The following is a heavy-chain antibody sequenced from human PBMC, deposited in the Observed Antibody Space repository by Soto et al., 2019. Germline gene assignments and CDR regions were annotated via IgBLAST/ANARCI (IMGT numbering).Heavy chain of an antibody. CDR2: IIPIFGTA. D-gene: IGHD3-22*01. V-gene: IGHV1-69*01. J-gene: IGHJ4*02. CDR3: ARGWGYDSNDYYYAY. CDR1: GGTFTRHA. Sequence: QVHLVQSGAEVRKPGSSWKVSCNASGGTFTRHAISWVRQAPGQGLEGMGGIIPIFGTANHAQKFQGRVTIIADESTSTVYMELSSLRSEDTAMYYCARGWGYDSNDYYYAYWGQGTLVIVSS.